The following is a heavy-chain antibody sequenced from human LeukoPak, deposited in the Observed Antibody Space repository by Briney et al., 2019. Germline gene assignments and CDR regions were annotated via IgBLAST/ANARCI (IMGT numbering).Heavy chain of an antibody. J-gene: IGHJ6*03. CDR1: GFTFSSYA. D-gene: IGHD6-13*01. CDR2: ISGSGGST. V-gene: IGHV3-23*01. CDR3: AKAGAYSSSLFYYYYYMDV. Sequence: PGGSLRLSCAASGFTFSSYAMSWVRQAPGKGLEWVSAISGSGGSTYYADSVKGRFTISRDNSKNTLYLQMNSLRAEDTAVYYCAKAGAYSSSLFYYYYYMDVWGKGTTVTVSS.